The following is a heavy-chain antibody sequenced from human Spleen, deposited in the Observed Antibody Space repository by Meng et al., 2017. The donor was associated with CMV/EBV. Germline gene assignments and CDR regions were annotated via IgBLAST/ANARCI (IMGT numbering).Heavy chain of an antibody. D-gene: IGHD2-2*01. CDR2: IYYNGNT. CDR3: AREHCSSASCYFTDWFDP. Sequence: LRLSCTVSGGSISSGGYYWSWIRQHPEKGLEWIGHIYYNGNTHYNPSLKSRVTISLDTSKNQFSLNLRSVTAADTAVYYCAREHCSSASCYFTDWFDPWGQGTLVTVSS. CDR1: GGSISSGGYY. J-gene: IGHJ5*02. V-gene: IGHV4-31*03.